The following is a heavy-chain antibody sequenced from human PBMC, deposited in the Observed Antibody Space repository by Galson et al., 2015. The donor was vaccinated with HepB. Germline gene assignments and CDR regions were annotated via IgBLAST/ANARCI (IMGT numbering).Heavy chain of an antibody. Sequence: QSGAEVKKPGESLKISCKGSGYSFTSYWIGWVRQTPGKGLEWMGIIYPGDSDTRYSPSFQGQVTISADKSISTAYLQWSSLKASDTAMYYCARSTSPYYYDSSGYWYYYYGMDVWGQGTTVTVSS. CDR1: GYSFTSYW. CDR3: ARSTSPYYYDSSGYWYYYYGMDV. V-gene: IGHV5-51*03. CDR2: IYPGDSDT. J-gene: IGHJ6*02. D-gene: IGHD3-22*01.